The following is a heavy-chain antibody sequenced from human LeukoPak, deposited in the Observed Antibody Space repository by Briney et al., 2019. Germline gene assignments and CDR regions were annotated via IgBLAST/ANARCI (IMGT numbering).Heavy chain of an antibody. CDR2: IKQDGSEQ. D-gene: IGHD3-3*01. Sequence: GGSLRLSCSASGFTFSRYWMSWVRQAPGKGLQWLASIKQDGSEQKYVDSVKGRFTISRDNAKNSLYLQMNSLRAEDTAVYYCARGSYYDFWSGYSDYWGQGTLVTVSS. J-gene: IGHJ4*02. V-gene: IGHV3-7*03. CDR1: GFTFSRYW. CDR3: ARGSYYDFWSGYSDY.